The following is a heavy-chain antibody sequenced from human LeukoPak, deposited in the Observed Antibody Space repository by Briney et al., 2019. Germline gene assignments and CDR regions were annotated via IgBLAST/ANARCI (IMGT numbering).Heavy chain of an antibody. V-gene: IGHV1-69*13. CDR2: IIPIFGTA. CDR1: GGTFSSYA. Sequence: SVKVSCKASGGTFSSYAISWVRQAPGQGLEWMGGIIPIFGTANYAQKFQGRVTITADESTSTAYMELSSLRSEDTAVYYCARVGKGNGYSGYQRLMDYWGQGTLVTVSS. D-gene: IGHD5-12*01. J-gene: IGHJ4*02. CDR3: ARVGKGNGYSGYQRLMDY.